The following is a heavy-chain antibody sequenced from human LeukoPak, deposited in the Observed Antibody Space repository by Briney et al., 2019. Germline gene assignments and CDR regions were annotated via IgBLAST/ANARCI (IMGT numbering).Heavy chain of an antibody. CDR1: GFTFSSYA. V-gene: IGHV3-64*01. D-gene: IGHD6-19*01. CDR2: ISSNGGST. Sequence: GGSLRLSCVVSGFTFSSYAMHWVRQAPGKGLEYVSAISSNGGSTYYANSVKGRFTVSRDNSKNTLYLQMGSLRVEDMAVYYCARASSGWYGYWGQGTLVTVSS. CDR3: ARASSGWYGY. J-gene: IGHJ4*02.